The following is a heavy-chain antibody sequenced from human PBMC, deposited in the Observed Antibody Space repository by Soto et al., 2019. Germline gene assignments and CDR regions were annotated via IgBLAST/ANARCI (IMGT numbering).Heavy chain of an antibody. J-gene: IGHJ6*02. Sequence: ASVKVSCKASGGTFSSYAISWVRQAPGQGLEWMGGIIPIFGTANYAQKFQGRVTITADESTSTAYMELSSLRSEDTAVYYCAREYRLGYCSSTSCHPTDYYGMDVWGQGTTVTVYS. CDR1: GGTFSSYA. CDR2: IIPIFGTA. D-gene: IGHD2-2*03. CDR3: AREYRLGYCSSTSCHPTDYYGMDV. V-gene: IGHV1-69*13.